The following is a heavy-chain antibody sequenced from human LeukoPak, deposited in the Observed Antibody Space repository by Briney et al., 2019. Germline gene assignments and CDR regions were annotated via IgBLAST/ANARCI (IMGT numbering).Heavy chain of an antibody. CDR2: INPKSGGT. CDR1: GYIFTDYY. J-gene: IGHJ4*02. D-gene: IGHD1-26*01. Sequence: ASVKVSCKASGYIFTDYYIHWVRQAPGQGLEWMGWINPKSGGTNYVQKFQGRVTMTRDTSISTAYMELSRLRSDDTAVYYCARGPHEWQPTDYWGQGTLVTVSS. V-gene: IGHV1-2*02. CDR3: ARGPHEWQPTDY.